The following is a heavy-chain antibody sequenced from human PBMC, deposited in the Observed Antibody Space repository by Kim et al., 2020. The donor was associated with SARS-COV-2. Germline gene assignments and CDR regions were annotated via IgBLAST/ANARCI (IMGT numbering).Heavy chain of an antibody. V-gene: IGHV3-23*01. CDR3: AKRWGYFFDY. J-gene: IGHJ4*02. CDR2: ST. D-gene: IGHD3-16*01. Sequence: STDYADSVKGRFTISRDNAKNTLYLQMTSQRAEDTAVYYCAKRWGYFFDYWGQGTLVTVSS.